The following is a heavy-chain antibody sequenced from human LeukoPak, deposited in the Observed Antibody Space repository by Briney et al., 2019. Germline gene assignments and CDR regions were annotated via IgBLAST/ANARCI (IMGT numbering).Heavy chain of an antibody. V-gene: IGHV4-39*07. CDR1: GGSISSSSYY. D-gene: IGHD2-8*01. J-gene: IGHJ4*02. CDR3: ARGPLGYCTNGVCYALDY. Sequence: SETLSLTCTVSGGSISSSSYYWGWTRQPPGKGLEWIGSIYYSGSTYYNPSLKSRVTISVDTSKNQFSLKLSSVTAADTAVYYCARGPLGYCTNGVCYALDYWGQGTLVTVSS. CDR2: IYYSGST.